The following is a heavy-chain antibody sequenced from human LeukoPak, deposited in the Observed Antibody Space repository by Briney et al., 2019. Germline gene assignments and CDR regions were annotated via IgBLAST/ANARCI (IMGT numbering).Heavy chain of an antibody. V-gene: IGHV3-7*01. D-gene: IGHD3-22*01. CDR1: GFTFSSYW. CDR2: IKQDGSEK. J-gene: IGHJ4*02. Sequence: SGGSLRLSCEASGFTFSSYWMSWVRQAPGKGLEWVANIKQDGSEKYYVDSVKGRFTISRDNAKNSLYLQMNSLRAEDTAVYYCARVLGGDSSGYYPYYFDYWGQGTLVTVSS. CDR3: ARVLGGDSSGYYPYYFDY.